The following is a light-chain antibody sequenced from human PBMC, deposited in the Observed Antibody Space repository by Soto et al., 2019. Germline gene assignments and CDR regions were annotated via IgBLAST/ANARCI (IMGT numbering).Light chain of an antibody. J-gene: IGLJ3*02. V-gene: IGLV2-14*01. Sequence: QSVLTQSASVSGSPGQSITISCTGTSNDVGGYNYVSWYQQHPGKVPKLMIYEVSNRPSGVSDRFSGSRSGNTASLTISGLQAEDESDYYCISYTSSSTWVFGGGTKVTVL. CDR2: EVS. CDR3: ISYTSSSTWV. CDR1: SNDVGGYNY.